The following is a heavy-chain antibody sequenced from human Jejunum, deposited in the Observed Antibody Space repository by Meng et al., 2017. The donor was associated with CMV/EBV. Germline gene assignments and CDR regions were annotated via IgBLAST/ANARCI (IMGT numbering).Heavy chain of an antibody. CDR1: GFTFTSYS. V-gene: IGHV3-21*01. Sequence: ASGFTFTSYSMTWVRQAPGKGLEWVSSISSSSSYIYYADSVKGRFTISRDNAKNSLYLQMNSLRAEDTAVYYCARAGGIYDSPDVWGQGTTVTVSS. D-gene: IGHD3-3*01. CDR2: ISSSSSYI. CDR3: ARAGGIYDSPDV. J-gene: IGHJ6*02.